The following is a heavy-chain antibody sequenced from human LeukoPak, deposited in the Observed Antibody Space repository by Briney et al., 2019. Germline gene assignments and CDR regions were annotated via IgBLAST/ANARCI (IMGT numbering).Heavy chain of an antibody. CDR3: ARHATPTRDFDY. CDR1: GGSISSSSYY. CDR2: IYYSGST. J-gene: IGHJ4*02. Sequence: SETLSPTCTVSGGSISSSSYYWGWIRQPPGKGLEWIGSIYYSGSTYYNPSLKSRVSMSVDTSKNQFSLKLSSVTAADTAVYYCARHATPTRDFDYWGQGTLVTVSS. V-gene: IGHV4-39*07. D-gene: IGHD2-2*01.